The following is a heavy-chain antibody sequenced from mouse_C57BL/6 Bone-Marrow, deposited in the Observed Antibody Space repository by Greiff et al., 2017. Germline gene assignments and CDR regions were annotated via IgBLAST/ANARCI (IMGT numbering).Heavy chain of an antibody. CDR2: IRLKSDNYAT. V-gene: IGHV6-3*01. J-gene: IGHJ2*01. CDR3: TSVLWDDDY. D-gene: IGHD4-1*01. Sequence: EVKLMESGGGLVQPGGSMKLSCVASGFTFSNYWMNWVRQSPEKGLEWVAQIRLKSDNYATHYAESVKGRFTISRDDSKSSVYLQMNNLRAEDTGIYYCTSVLWDDDYWGQGTTLTVSS. CDR1: GFTFSNYW.